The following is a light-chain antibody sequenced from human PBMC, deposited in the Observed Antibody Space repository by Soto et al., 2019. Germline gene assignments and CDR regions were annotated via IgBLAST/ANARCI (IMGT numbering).Light chain of an antibody. CDR2: DNN. CDR1: SSNIGNNS. V-gene: IGLV1-51*01. J-gene: IGLJ7*01. Sequence: QSVLTQPPSVSAAPGQKVTLSCSGSSSNIGNNSVSWYQHFPGTAPKLLIYDNNNRPSGIPDRFSGSKSGTSATLGITGLQTGDEADYYCGTWDNSLSAGGVFGGGTQLTVL. CDR3: GTWDNSLSAGGV.